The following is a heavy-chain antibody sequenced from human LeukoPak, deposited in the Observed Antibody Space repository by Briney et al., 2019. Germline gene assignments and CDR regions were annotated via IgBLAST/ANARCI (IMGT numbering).Heavy chain of an antibody. D-gene: IGHD4-11*01. V-gene: IGHV4-34*01. CDR2: INHSGST. Sequence: SETLSLTCAVYGGSFSGYYWSWIRQPPGKGLEWIGEINHSGSTNYNPSLKSRVTISVDTSKNQFSLKLSSVTAADTAVYYCARGLDYKGNWFDPWGQGTLVTVSS. J-gene: IGHJ5*02. CDR3: ARGLDYKGNWFDP. CDR1: GGSFSGYY.